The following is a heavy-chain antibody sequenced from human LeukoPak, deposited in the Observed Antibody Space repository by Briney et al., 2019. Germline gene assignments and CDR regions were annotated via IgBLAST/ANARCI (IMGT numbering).Heavy chain of an antibody. Sequence: GASVKVSCKASGGTFSNYAINWVRQAPGQGLEWMGGIIPIFGTPNYVQKFQGRVTITADESTSTAYMELSSLRSEDTAVYYCARDKWFGESPSAFDIWGQGTMVTVSS. CDR1: GGTFSNYA. D-gene: IGHD3-10*01. J-gene: IGHJ3*02. CDR2: IIPIFGTP. CDR3: ARDKWFGESPSAFDI. V-gene: IGHV1-69*13.